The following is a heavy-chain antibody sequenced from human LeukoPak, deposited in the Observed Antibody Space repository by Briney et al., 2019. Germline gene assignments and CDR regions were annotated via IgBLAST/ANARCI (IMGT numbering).Heavy chain of an antibody. CDR1: GVSLSTSGGG. Sequence: SGPTLVNPTQTRTLTCTFSGVSLSTSGGGVGWIRQPPGKALEWPALIYWNDDKRDSPPLRSRLTITKDTSKNQVVLTMTNMDPVDTATYYCAHSENYCFDYWGQGTLVTVSS. CDR3: AHSENYCFDY. V-gene: IGHV2-5*01. CDR2: IYWNDDK. J-gene: IGHJ4*02.